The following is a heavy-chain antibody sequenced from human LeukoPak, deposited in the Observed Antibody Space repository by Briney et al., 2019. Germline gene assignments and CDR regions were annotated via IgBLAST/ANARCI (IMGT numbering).Heavy chain of an antibody. V-gene: IGHV1-2*02. CDR1: GYIFTGYY. CDR2: INPDSGDT. Sequence: ASVKVSCKASGYIFTGYYLHWVRQAPGQGLEWMGWINPDSGDTNFAEKFQGRVSMTRDTSISTAYMEVSRLTSDDTAVYYCARDMERSSGFEWGQGTLVTVSS. D-gene: IGHD6-19*01. J-gene: IGHJ4*02. CDR3: ARDMERSSGFE.